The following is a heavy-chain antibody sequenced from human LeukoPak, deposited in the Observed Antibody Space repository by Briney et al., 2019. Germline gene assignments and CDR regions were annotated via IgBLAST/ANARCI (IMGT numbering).Heavy chain of an antibody. CDR1: GGPISSSSYN. J-gene: IGHJ4*02. CDR3: ARLCIKTSCYTSDY. Sequence: SETLSLTCAVSGGPISSSSYNWGWIRQPPGKGLEWIGSIYYSGNTYYNPSLKSRVTISVDTSKNQFSLKLSSVTAADTALYYCARLCIKTSCYTSDYWGQGTLVTVSS. D-gene: IGHD2-2*02. V-gene: IGHV4-39*01. CDR2: IYYSGNT.